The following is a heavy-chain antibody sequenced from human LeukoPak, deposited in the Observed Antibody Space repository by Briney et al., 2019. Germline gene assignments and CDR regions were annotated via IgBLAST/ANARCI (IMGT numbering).Heavy chain of an antibody. D-gene: IGHD3-10*01. CDR1: GYTFTKYD. J-gene: IGHJ4*02. Sequence: ASVKVSCKASGYTFTKYDFSWVRQAPGQGLEWMGWISGYNGNTNYAQKLQGRVTMTMDTSTSTAYMELRSLRSDDTAVYYCARDYASGIWYSDYWGQGTLVTVSS. CDR3: ARDYASGIWYSDY. CDR2: ISGYNGNT. V-gene: IGHV1-18*01.